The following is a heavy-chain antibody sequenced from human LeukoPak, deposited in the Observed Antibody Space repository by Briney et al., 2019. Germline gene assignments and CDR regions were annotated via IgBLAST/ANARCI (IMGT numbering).Heavy chain of an antibody. CDR2: IWYDGSNK. J-gene: IGHJ4*02. CDR1: GFTFSSYG. CDR3: ARDAPYYYDSSGYYSPRSLDY. D-gene: IGHD3-22*01. Sequence: GRSLRLSCAASGFTFSSYGMHWVRQAPGKGLEWVAVIWYDGSNKYYADSVKGRFTISRDNSKNTLYLQMNSLRAEDTAVYYCARDAPYYYDSSGYYSPRSLDYWGQGTLVTVSS. V-gene: IGHV3-33*01.